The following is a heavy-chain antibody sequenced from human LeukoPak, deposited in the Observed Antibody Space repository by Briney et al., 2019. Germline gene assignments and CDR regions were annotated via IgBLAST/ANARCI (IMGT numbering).Heavy chain of an antibody. CDR3: VPTAGYSSGWYNFDY. CDR2: IIPIFGTA. CDR1: GGTFSSYA. D-gene: IGHD6-19*01. V-gene: IGHV1-69*05. J-gene: IGHJ4*02. Sequence: SVKVSCKASGGTFSSYAISWVRQAPGQGLEWMGGIIPIFGTANYAQKFQGRVTITTDESTSTAYMELSSLRSEDAAVYYCVPTAGYSSGWYNFDYWGQGTLVTVSS.